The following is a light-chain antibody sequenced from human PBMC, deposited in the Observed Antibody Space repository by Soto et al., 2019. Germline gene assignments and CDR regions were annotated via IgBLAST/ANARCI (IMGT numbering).Light chain of an antibody. CDR2: EVS. CDR3: CSYTWRNTLVL. Sequence: QSALTQPASVSGSPGQSITISCTGTSSDVGGYNFVSWYHQHPGKAPRLIIYEVSSRPSGVSYRFSGSKSGNTASLTISGLQAEDEADYYCCSYTWRNTLVLVGAGTQLTV. V-gene: IGLV2-14*01. CDR1: SSDVGGYNF. J-gene: IGLJ2*01.